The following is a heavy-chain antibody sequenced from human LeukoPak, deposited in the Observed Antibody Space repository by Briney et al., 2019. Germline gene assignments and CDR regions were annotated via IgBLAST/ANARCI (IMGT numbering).Heavy chain of an antibody. V-gene: IGHV4-4*07. Sequence: SETLPLTCTVSGGSINNYYWSWIRQPAGKGLEWIGRIYTRGSTNYNPSLKSRVTMSVDTSKNQFSLKLSSVTAVDTAVYYCARGRYCSADICSGGDAFDIWGQGTMVSVSS. D-gene: IGHD2-15*01. CDR3: ARGRYCSADICSGGDAFDI. J-gene: IGHJ3*02. CDR1: GGSINNYY. CDR2: IYTRGST.